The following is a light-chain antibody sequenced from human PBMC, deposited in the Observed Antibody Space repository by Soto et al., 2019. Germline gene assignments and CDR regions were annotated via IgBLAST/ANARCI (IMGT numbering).Light chain of an antibody. J-gene: IGKJ2*01. CDR2: DAS. Sequence: EIVLTQSPATLSLSPGERATLSCRASQSVGTYLAWYQHNPGQAPRLLIYDASNRATGIPARFSGSGSGTDFTLSISSPVPEDFAVYYCQPRYNWPNTFGQGTKLEIK. CDR3: QPRYNWPNT. V-gene: IGKV3-11*01. CDR1: QSVGTY.